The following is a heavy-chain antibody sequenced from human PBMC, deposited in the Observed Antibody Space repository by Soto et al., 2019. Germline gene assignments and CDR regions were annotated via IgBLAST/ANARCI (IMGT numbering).Heavy chain of an antibody. CDR2: IYWDDDK. D-gene: IGHD1-26*01. J-gene: IGHJ4*02. CDR3: AHRGDINGNWDQCSLDH. Sequence: QITLKESGPTRVKPTQTLTLTCTFSGFSLTSRPVGVAWIRQPPGKALEWLAVIYWDDDKRYNPYLRSRLTIAKDTSQNQVVHKMAYMDPVDTATYSCAHRGDINGNWDQCSLDHWGQGTLVTVSS. CDR1: GFSLTSRPVG. V-gene: IGHV2-5*02.